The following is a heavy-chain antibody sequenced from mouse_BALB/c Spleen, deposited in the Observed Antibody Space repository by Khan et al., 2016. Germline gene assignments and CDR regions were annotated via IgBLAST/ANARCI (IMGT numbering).Heavy chain of an antibody. CDR2: ILPGNANS. Sequence: QVQLQQSGAELMKPGASVKISCKATGYTFSNYWIEWVKQTPGHGLEWIGDILPGNANSNYNENLKGKATLTADTSSNTAYMQLSSLTSEDSAVYYCARAWYSMDYWGQGTSVTVSS. CDR3: ARAWYSMDY. J-gene: IGHJ4*01. CDR1: GYTFSNYW. V-gene: IGHV1-9*01.